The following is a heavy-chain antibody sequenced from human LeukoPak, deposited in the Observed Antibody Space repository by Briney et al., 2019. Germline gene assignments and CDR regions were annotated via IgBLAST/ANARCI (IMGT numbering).Heavy chain of an antibody. D-gene: IGHD3-10*01. CDR2: IKSKTDGVTT. CDR3: TTGPLWFGELSDY. Sequence: GGSLRLXCAASGFTFSNAWMSWVRQAPGKGLEWVGRIKSKTDGVTTDYAAPVKGRFTISRDDSKNTLYLQMNSLKTEDTAVYYCTTGPLWFGELSDYWGQGTLVTVSS. CDR1: GFTFSNAW. J-gene: IGHJ4*02. V-gene: IGHV3-15*01.